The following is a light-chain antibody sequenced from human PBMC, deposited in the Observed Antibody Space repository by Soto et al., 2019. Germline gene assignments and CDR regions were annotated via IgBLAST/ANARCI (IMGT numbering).Light chain of an antibody. J-gene: IGKJ2*03. CDR1: LSLVNSDGHSY. Sequence: DVAMTQSPLSLSVTLGQPASISCTSSLSLVNSDGHSYLNWFHQRPGQSPRRLLYKASNRDSGVPDRFSGSGSGTDFALKISRVEAEDVGIYYCMQGRYWTSFGQGTRLEI. CDR3: MQGRYWTS. V-gene: IGKV2-30*01. CDR2: KAS.